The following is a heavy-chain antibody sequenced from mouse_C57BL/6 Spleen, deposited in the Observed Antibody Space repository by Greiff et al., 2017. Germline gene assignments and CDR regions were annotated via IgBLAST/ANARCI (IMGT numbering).Heavy chain of an antibody. J-gene: IGHJ1*03. Sequence: EVKLVESGGGLVKPGGSLKLSCAASGFTFSSYTMSWVRQTPETRLEWVATISGGGGNTYYPDSVKGRFTISRDNAKNTLYLQMSSLRSEDTALYYCARQLYGSSPYWYFDVWGTGTTVTVSS. CDR1: GFTFSSYT. V-gene: IGHV5-9*01. D-gene: IGHD1-1*01. CDR2: ISGGGGNT. CDR3: ARQLYGSSPYWYFDV.